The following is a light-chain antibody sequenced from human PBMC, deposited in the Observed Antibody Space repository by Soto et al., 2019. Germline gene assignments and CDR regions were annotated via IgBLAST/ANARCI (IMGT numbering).Light chain of an antibody. V-gene: IGLV1-44*01. CDR1: SSNIGTNT. J-gene: IGLJ2*01. Sequence: QSVLTQPPSASGTPGQRVTISCSGSSSNIGTNTVNWYQHLPGSAPKLLIYSNNQRPSGVPDRFSGSKSGTSASLAISGLQTDDEADYYFEAWDGSLNVGLFGGGTKLTV. CDR3: EAWDGSLNVGL. CDR2: SNN.